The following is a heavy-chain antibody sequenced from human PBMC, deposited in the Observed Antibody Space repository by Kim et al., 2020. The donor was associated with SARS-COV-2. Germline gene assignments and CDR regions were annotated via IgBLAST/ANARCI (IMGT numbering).Heavy chain of an antibody. J-gene: IGHJ4*02. V-gene: IGHV1-69*04. CDR3: ARGAIAVAGPFDY. CDR2: IIPILGIA. D-gene: IGHD6-19*01. Sequence: SVKVSCKASGGTFSSYAISWVRQAPGQGLEWMGRIIPILGIANYAQKFQGRVTITADKSTSTAYMELSSLRSEDTAVYYCARGAIAVAGPFDYWGQGTLVTVSS. CDR1: GGTFSSYA.